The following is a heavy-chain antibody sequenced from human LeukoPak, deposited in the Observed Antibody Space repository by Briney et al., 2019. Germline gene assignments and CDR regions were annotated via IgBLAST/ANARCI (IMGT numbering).Heavy chain of an antibody. J-gene: IGHJ4*02. CDR3: ARRSSSSGGFDY. Sequence: SVKVSCKASGGTFSSYAISWVRQAPGQGLEWMGRIIPIFGTANYTQKFQGRVTITTDESTSTAYMELSSLRSEDTAVYYCARRSSSSGGFDYWGQGTLVTVSS. CDR2: IIPIFGTA. CDR1: GGTFSSYA. V-gene: IGHV1-69*05. D-gene: IGHD6-6*01.